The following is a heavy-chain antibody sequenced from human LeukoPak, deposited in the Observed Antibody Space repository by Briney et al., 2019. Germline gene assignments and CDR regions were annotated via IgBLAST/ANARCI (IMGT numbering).Heavy chain of an antibody. CDR2: ISAYNGNT. Sequence: ASVKVSCKASGYTFTSYGISWVRQAPGQGLEWMGWISAYNGNTNYAQRLQGRVTMTTDTSTSTAYMELRSLRSDDTAVYYCARGLQWELLDYFDYWGQGTLVTVSS. D-gene: IGHD1-26*01. V-gene: IGHV1-18*01. CDR3: ARGLQWELLDYFDY. J-gene: IGHJ4*02. CDR1: GYTFTSYG.